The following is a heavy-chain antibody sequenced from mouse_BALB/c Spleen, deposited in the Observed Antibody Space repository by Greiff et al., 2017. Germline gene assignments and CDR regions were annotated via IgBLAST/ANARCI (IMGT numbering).Heavy chain of an antibody. V-gene: IGHV5-17*02. D-gene: IGHD2-14*01. CDR1: GFTFSSFR. Sequence: EVKLMESGGGLVQPGGSRKLSCAASGFTFSSFRMHWVRQAPEKGLEWVAYISSGSSTIYYADTVKGRFTISRDNPKNTLFLQMTSLRSEDTAMYYCARENYRYDGGDAMDYWGQGTSVTVSS. J-gene: IGHJ4*01. CDR2: ISSGSSTI. CDR3: ARENYRYDGGDAMDY.